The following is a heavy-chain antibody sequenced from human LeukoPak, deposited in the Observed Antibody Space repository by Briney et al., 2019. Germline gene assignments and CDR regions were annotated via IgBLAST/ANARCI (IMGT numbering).Heavy chain of an antibody. J-gene: IGHJ5*02. CDR1: GFTFSSYS. Sequence: GGSLRLSCAASGFTFSSYSMNWVRQAPGKGPEWVSSISSSSSYIYYADSVKGRFTISRDNAKNSLYLQMNSLRAEDTAVYYCARDRARYYDSSGYYPSWGQGTLVTVSS. D-gene: IGHD3-22*01. V-gene: IGHV3-21*01. CDR3: ARDRARYYDSSGYYPS. CDR2: ISSSSSYI.